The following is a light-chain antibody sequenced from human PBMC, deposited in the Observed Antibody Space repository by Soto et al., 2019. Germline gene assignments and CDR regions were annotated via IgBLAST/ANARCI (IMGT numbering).Light chain of an antibody. Sequence: EIVMTQSPGTLSVSPGEGATLSYRASQSVSTNLAWYQQKPDQAPRLLIYGASTTATGMPARFSGSGSGTEFTLTISSLQSEDFAVYYCQQYYTWPRTFGQGTRVEIK. CDR2: GAS. V-gene: IGKV3-15*01. CDR1: QSVSTN. CDR3: QQYYTWPRT. J-gene: IGKJ1*01.